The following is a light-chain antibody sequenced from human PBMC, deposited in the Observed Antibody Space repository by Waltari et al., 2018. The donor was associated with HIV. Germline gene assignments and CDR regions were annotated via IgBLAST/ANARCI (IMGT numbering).Light chain of an antibody. Sequence: DIVMTQSPDSLAVSLGEGATIHCKSSQSLLYSSSNKNSLAWYQHKPGQPPELLIYWASTRDSGVPDRFSGSGSGTDFTLTISSLQAEDGAVYYCQQYYSTPYTFGLGTKLEIK. CDR2: WAS. CDR3: QQYYSTPYT. CDR1: QSLLYSSSNKNS. J-gene: IGKJ2*01. V-gene: IGKV4-1*01.